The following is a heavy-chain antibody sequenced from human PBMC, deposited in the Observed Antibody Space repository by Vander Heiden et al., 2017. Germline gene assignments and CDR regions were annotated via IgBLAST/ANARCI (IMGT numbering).Heavy chain of an antibody. J-gene: IGHJ3*02. Sequence: EVQLVQSGAEVKKPGESLKISCNGSGYSFTSYWIGWVRQMPGKGLEWMGIIYPGDSDTRYSPSFQGQVTISADKSISTAYLQWSSLKASDTAMYYCARNVLLWFGEPNDAFDIWGQGTMVTVSS. CDR3: ARNVLLWFGEPNDAFDI. V-gene: IGHV5-51*01. CDR2: IYPGDSDT. D-gene: IGHD3-10*01. CDR1: GYSFTSYW.